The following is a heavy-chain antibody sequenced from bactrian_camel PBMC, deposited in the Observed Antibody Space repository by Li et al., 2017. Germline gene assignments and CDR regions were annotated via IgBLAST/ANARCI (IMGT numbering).Heavy chain of an antibody. CDR1: GFTFDSST. D-gene: IGHD1*01. V-gene: IGHV3S55*01. J-gene: IGHJ4*01. CDR2: ISGDGTT. Sequence: HVQLVESGGGSVQAGESLRLSCTASGFTFDSSTWGWYRETPANECGLVSTISGDGTTYYADSVKGRFTISQGNRKNTMWLQMDNLQPEDTAWYYCAASRLTWCGEKRNFADWGRGTQVTVS.